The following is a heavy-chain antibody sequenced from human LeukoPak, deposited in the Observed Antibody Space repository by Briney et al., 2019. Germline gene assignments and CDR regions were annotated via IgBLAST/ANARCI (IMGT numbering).Heavy chain of an antibody. Sequence: PGGSLRLSCAASGLTISSYSMNWVRQAPGKGLEWVSSVGSSSSSIYYAESVKGRFTISRDNAKNSLYLQMNSLRAEDAAVHYCARENGEAFDYWGQGTLVTVPS. J-gene: IGHJ4*02. CDR3: ARENGEAFDY. V-gene: IGHV3-21*01. CDR1: GLTISSYS. D-gene: IGHD4-17*01. CDR2: VGSSSSSI.